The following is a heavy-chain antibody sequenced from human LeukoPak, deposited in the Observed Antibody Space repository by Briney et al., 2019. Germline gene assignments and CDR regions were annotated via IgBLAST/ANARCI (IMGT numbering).Heavy chain of an antibody. CDR1: GDTFSSYA. CDR3: ARERGGGYYDKGDAFDI. D-gene: IGHD3-22*01. CDR2: NIPIFGTA. Sequence: ASVKVPCKASGDTFSSYAISWVRQAPAQGREGMGGNIPIFGTAKYAQTFQGRVTITTDESTSTAYMELSSLRSEDTAVYYCARERGGGYYDKGDAFDIWGQGTMVTVSS. V-gene: IGHV1-69*05. J-gene: IGHJ3*02.